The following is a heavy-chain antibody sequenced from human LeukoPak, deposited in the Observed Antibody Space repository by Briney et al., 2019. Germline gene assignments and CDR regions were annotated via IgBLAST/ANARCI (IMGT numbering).Heavy chain of an antibody. CDR3: ARDPADYYDSSGYPDAFDI. CDR2: ISSSGSTI. Sequence: PGGSLRLSCAASGFTFSSYEMNWVRQAPGKGLEWVSYISSSGSTIYYADSVKGRFTISRDNAKNSLYLQMNSLRAEDTAVYYCARDPADYYDSSGYPDAFDIWGQGTMVTVSS. D-gene: IGHD3-22*01. J-gene: IGHJ3*02. CDR1: GFTFSSYE. V-gene: IGHV3-48*03.